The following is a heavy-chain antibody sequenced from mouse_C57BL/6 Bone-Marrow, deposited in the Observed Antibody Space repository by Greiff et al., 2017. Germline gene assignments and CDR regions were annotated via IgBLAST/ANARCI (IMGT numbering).Heavy chain of an antibody. CDR2: INPNNGGT. J-gene: IGHJ2*01. CDR3: ASFYSNYFDY. Sequence: VQLQQSGPELVKPGASVKISCKASGYTFTDYYMNWVKQSHGKSLEWIGDINPNNGGTSYNQKFKGKATLTVDKSSSTAYMELRSLTSEDSAVYYCASFYSNYFDYWGQGTTLTVSS. D-gene: IGHD2-5*01. CDR1: GYTFTDYY. V-gene: IGHV1-26*01.